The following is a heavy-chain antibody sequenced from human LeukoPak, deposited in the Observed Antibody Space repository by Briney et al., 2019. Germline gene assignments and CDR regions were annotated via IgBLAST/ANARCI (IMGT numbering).Heavy chain of an antibody. V-gene: IGHV4-34*01. D-gene: IGHD4-23*01. CDR3: ARAPDYGGTN. CDR1: GGSFSGYY. J-gene: IGHJ4*02. CDR2: INHSGST. Sequence: SETLSLTCAVYGGSFSGYYWSWIRQPPGKGLEWIGEINHSGSTNYNPSLKSRVTISVDTSKNQLSLKLSSVTAADTAVYYCARAPDYGGTNWGQGTLVTVSS.